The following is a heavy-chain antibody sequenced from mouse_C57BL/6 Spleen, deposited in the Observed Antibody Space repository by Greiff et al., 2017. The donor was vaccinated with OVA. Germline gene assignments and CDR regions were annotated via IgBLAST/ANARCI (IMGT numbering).Heavy chain of an antibody. CDR3: ATTTVVAPYYVDY. Sequence: QVQLQQPGAELVRPGSSVKLSCKASGYTFTSYWMHWVKQRPIQGLEWIGNIDPSDSETQYNQKFKDKATLTVDKSSSTAYMQLSSLTSEDAAVYYCATTTVVAPYYVDYWGQGTTLTVSS. CDR2: IDPSDSET. J-gene: IGHJ2*01. D-gene: IGHD1-1*01. V-gene: IGHV1-52*01. CDR1: GYTFTSYW.